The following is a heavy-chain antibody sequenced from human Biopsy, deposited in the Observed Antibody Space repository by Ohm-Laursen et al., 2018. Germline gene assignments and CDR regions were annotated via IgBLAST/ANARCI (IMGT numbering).Heavy chain of an antibody. CDR3: AKDQGYYYDRSVYYYFDY. D-gene: IGHD3-22*01. CDR2: ISANGATS. J-gene: IGHJ4*02. Sequence: SLRLSCAASGFTYTTFAMSWVRQAPGKGPEWVSTISANGATSYYADSVKGRFTISRDNSKNTLYLQMNSLRAEDTAVYYCAKDQGYYYDRSVYYYFDYWGQGTLVTVSS. CDR1: GFTYTTFA. V-gene: IGHV3-23*01.